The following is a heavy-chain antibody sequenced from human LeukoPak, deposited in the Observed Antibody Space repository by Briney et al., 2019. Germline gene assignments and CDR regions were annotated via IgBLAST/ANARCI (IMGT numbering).Heavy chain of an antibody. CDR1: GGSISSGNG. D-gene: IGHD6-13*01. J-gene: IGHJ4*02. Sequence: SETLSLTCAVSGGSISSGNGWSWVRQPPGKGLEWIGEIDHSGSTNHNPSLKSRVTISVDKSKNQFSLKMSSVTAADTAVYYCAKPWGPGIAAAVDYWGQGTLVTVSS. CDR3: AKPWGPGIAAAVDY. V-gene: IGHV4-4*02. CDR2: IDHSGST.